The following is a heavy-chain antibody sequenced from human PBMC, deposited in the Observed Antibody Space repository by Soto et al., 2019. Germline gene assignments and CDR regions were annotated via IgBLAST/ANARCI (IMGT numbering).Heavy chain of an antibody. D-gene: IGHD2-2*01. CDR2: IIPIFGTA. J-gene: IGHJ6*02. CDR3: AGCSIVVVPAAIYYYYGMDV. Sequence: SVKVSCKASGVTFSSYAISWVRQAPGQGLEWMGGIIPIFGTANYAQKFQGRVTITADESTSTAYMELSSLRSEDTAVYYCAGCSIVVVPAAIYYYYGMDVWGQGTTVTVSS. CDR1: GVTFSSYA. V-gene: IGHV1-69*13.